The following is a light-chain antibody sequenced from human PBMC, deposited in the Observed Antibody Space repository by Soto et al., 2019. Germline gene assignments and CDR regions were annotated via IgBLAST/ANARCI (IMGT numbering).Light chain of an antibody. CDR3: QQRSNWPFP. J-gene: IGKJ3*01. CDR2: DAS. CDR1: QSVSSY. V-gene: IGKV3-11*01. Sequence: EIVLTQSPATLSLSPGERATLSCRASQSVSSYLAWYQQKPGQAPRLLIYDASNRATGIPARFSGSGSGTDFTLTISSLEPEDFAVYYCQQRSNWPFPFGSGTKVDIK.